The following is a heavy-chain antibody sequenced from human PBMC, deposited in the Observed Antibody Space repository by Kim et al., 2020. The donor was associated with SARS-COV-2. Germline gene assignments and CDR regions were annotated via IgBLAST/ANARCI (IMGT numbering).Heavy chain of an antibody. Sequence: YSRYAYYSPSRKSRVTISVDTSTNQSSLKLSSVTAADTAVYYCATLDIVDYWGQGTLVTVSS. J-gene: IGHJ4*02. CDR3: ATLDIVDY. V-gene: IGHV4-39*01. CDR2: YSRYA. D-gene: IGHD5-12*01.